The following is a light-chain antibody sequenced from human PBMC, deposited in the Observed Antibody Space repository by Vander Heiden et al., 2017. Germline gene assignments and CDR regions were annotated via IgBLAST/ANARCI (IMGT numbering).Light chain of an antibody. J-gene: IGLJ3*02. CDR3: ISYTSTNNYWV. CDR1: SSAVGRYNY. V-gene: IGLV2-14*03. Sequence: QSALTQPASVSGSPGQSITIPCPGTSSAVGRYNYVSWYQHHPGKAPKLTIYDVTRRPSGISNRFAGSKSGNTASLTISGLQAEDEADYYCISYTSTNNYWVFGGGTKLTVL. CDR2: DVT.